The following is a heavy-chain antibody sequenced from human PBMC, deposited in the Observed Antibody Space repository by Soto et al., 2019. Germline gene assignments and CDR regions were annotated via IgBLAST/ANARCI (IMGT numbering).Heavy chain of an antibody. Sequence: PGGSLRLSCAASGFTFSDYYMSWIRQAPGKGLEWVSYISSSGSTIYYADSVKGRFTISRDNAKNSLYLQMNSLRAEDTAVYYCAGYCSGGSCYSEDAFDIWGQGTMVTVSS. V-gene: IGHV3-11*01. CDR1: GFTFSDYY. J-gene: IGHJ3*02. CDR3: AGYCSGGSCYSEDAFDI. CDR2: ISSSGSTI. D-gene: IGHD2-15*01.